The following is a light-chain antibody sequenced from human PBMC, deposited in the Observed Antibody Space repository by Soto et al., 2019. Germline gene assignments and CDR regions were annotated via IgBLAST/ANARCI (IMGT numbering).Light chain of an antibody. Sequence: DIQMTQSPSTLPASIGDRVTITCRASQYMADWLAWYQQKPGKVPKLLISKASYLESGLPLRFSGSGSGREFTLTINSLHPDDFATYYCQQYSSYPWTFGQGTRVEV. CDR2: KAS. J-gene: IGKJ1*01. CDR3: QQYSSYPWT. V-gene: IGKV1-5*03. CDR1: QYMADW.